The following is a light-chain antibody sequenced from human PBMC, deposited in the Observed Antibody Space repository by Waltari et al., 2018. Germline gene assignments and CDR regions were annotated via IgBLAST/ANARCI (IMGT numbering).Light chain of an antibody. V-gene: IGKV3-20*01. CDR2: GTS. CDR3: QQYSASPWVT. J-gene: IGKJ4*01. Sequence: VLTQSPGTVSLSPGERVTLSCKASRTVSGNYLAWYQQKPGQTPRLLIYGTSTRATGVPDRFSGSGSWTDFTLTISRLDPEDSAVYFCQQYSASPWVTFGGGTEVEVK. CDR1: RTVSGNY.